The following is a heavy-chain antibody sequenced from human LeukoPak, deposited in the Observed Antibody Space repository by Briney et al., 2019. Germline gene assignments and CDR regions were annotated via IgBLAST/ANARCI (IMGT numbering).Heavy chain of an antibody. D-gene: IGHD2-8*01. CDR1: GFTFSSYA. J-gene: IGHJ4*02. CDR3: VKVLRLYYDPLDY. Sequence: GGSLRLSCAASGFTFSSYAMSWVRQAPGKGLEWVSAISGSGGSTYYADSVKGRFTISRDNSKNTLYLQMNSLRAEDTAVYYCVKVLRLYYDPLDYWGQGTLVTVSS. V-gene: IGHV3-23*01. CDR2: ISGSGGST.